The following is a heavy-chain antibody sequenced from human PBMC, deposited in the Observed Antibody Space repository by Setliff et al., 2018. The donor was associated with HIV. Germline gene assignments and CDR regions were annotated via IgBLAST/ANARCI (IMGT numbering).Heavy chain of an antibody. Sequence: ETLSLTCAISGDSIRSNYWNWVRQPPGKGLEWMGYIHDSGSTKYNPSLKSRVTLSVDLSKNQVSLTLSSVSAADTAVYYCATSFCTSGVCYNDDAFDVWGRGTMVTVSS. V-gene: IGHV4-59*01. J-gene: IGHJ3*01. CDR3: ATSFCTSGVCYNDDAFDV. D-gene: IGHD2-8*01. CDR1: GDSIRSNY. CDR2: IHDSGST.